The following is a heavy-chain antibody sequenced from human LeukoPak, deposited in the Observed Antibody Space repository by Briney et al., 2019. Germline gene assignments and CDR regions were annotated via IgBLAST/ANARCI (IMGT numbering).Heavy chain of an antibody. V-gene: IGHV4-31*03. Sequence: SETLSLTCNVSGGSIGSSGYYWGWIRQHPGKGLEWIGYIYDSGNTYSTPSLKGRLTMSVDTSKNHFSLRLRSVTAADTAVYYCARWGLYFYYMDVWGKGTTVAVSS. CDR2: IYDSGNT. D-gene: IGHD3-16*01. CDR3: ARWGLYFYYMDV. J-gene: IGHJ6*03. CDR1: GGSIGSSGYY.